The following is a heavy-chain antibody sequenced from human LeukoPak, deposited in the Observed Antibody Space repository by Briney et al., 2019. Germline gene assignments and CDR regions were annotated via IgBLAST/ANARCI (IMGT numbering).Heavy chain of an antibody. Sequence: SVKVSCKASGGTFSSYAISWVRQAPGQGLEWMGRIIPILGIANYAQKFQGRVTITADKSTSTAYMELSSLRSEDTAVYYCARGRPGANNWFDPWGQGTLVTVSS. CDR2: IIPILGIA. J-gene: IGHJ5*02. CDR3: ARGRPGANNWFDP. D-gene: IGHD6-6*01. CDR1: GGTFSSYA. V-gene: IGHV1-69*04.